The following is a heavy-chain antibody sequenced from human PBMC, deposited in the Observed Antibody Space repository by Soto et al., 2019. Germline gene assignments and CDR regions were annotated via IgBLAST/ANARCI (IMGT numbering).Heavy chain of an antibody. V-gene: IGHV3-23*01. J-gene: IGHJ4*02. CDR1: GFTFGIYA. CDR2: VRGGGDGT. CDR3: VKDAPGSGWLSDY. Sequence: GGSLRLSCAASGFTFGIYAMSWVRQAPGKGLEWVSTVRGGGDGTFYADFVRGRFTISRDNSKNTLYLQMNSLRADDTAVYYCVKDAPGSGWLSDYWGRGTLVTVSS. D-gene: IGHD3-22*01.